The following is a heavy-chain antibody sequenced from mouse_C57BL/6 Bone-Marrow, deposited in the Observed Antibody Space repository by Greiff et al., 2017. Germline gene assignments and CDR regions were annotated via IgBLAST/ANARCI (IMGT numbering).Heavy chain of an antibody. CDR3: AREGVITTVVGAY. D-gene: IGHD1-1*01. CDR2: IYPGDGDT. J-gene: IGHJ3*01. Sequence: QVQLKQSGAELVKPGASVKISCKASGYAFSSYWMNWVKQRPGKGLEWIGQIYPGDGDTNYNGKFKGKATLTADKSSSSAYMQLSSLTSEDSAVYFCAREGVITTVVGAYWGQGTLVTVSA. V-gene: IGHV1-80*01. CDR1: GYAFSSYW.